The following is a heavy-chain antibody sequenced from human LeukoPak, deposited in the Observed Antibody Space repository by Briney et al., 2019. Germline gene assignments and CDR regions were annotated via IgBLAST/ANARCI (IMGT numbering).Heavy chain of an antibody. CDR2: ISSSGSTI. J-gene: IGHJ4*02. V-gene: IGHV3-11*01. CDR3: ARDQTVMGQWLANFDY. CDR1: GFTFSDYY. Sequence: GGSLRPSCAASGFTFSDYYMSWIRQAPGKGLEWVSYISSSGSTIYYADSVKGRFTISRDNAKNSLYLQMNSLRAEDTAVYYCARDQTVMGQWLANFDYWGQGTLVTVSS. D-gene: IGHD6-19*01.